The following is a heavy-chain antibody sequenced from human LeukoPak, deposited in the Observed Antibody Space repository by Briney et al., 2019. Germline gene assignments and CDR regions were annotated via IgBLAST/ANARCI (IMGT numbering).Heavy chain of an antibody. Sequence: ASVKVSCKASGGTFSSYAISWVRQAPGQGLEWMGRIIPILGIANYAQKFQGRVTITADKSTSTAYMELSSLRSEDTAVYYCARGAKDITIFGVAQEAFDNWGQGTMVTVSS. CDR2: IIPILGIA. J-gene: IGHJ3*02. D-gene: IGHD3-3*01. V-gene: IGHV1-69*04. CDR3: ARGAKDITIFGVAQEAFDN. CDR1: GGTFSSYA.